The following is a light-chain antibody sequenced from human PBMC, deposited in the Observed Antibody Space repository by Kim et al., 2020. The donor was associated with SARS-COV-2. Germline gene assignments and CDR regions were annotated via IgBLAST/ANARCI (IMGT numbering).Light chain of an antibody. CDR2: DVS. CDR1: SSDVGSYNY. CDR3: SSYTTSSTWV. J-gene: IGLJ3*02. Sequence: GQSITISCTGSSSDVGSYNYVSWYQHHPGTAPKLMIYDVSKWPSGVSNRFSGSKSGNTASLTISGLQAEDEADYYCSSYTTSSTWVFGGGTQLTVL. V-gene: IGLV2-14*03.